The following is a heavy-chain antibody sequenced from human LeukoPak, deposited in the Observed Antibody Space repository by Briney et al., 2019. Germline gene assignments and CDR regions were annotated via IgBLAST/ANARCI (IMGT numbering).Heavy chain of an antibody. Sequence: GGSLRLSCAVSGLTFISSWMDWVRQAPGKGLEWMASINPEGSEKYSADSVKGRFTISRDNAKNSLYLQMDSLRVEDTAFYYCARDLAYSRLDYWGQGMLVTVSS. V-gene: IGHV3-7*01. J-gene: IGHJ4*02. CDR1: GLTFISSW. CDR3: ARDLAYSRLDY. D-gene: IGHD5-18*01. CDR2: INPEGSEK.